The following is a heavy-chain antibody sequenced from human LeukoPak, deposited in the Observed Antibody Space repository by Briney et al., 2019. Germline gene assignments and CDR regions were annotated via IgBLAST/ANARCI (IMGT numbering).Heavy chain of an antibody. Sequence: PGGSLRLSCTASGFTFDDYAIHWVRQAPGKGLEWVSGISWNSGSIGYADSVKGRFTISRDNAKNSLYLQMNSLMAEDTALYYCAKDRTVYDSSGLDYWGQGTLVTVSS. V-gene: IGHV3-9*01. D-gene: IGHD3-22*01. CDR2: ISWNSGSI. CDR1: GFTFDDYA. CDR3: AKDRTVYDSSGLDY. J-gene: IGHJ4*02.